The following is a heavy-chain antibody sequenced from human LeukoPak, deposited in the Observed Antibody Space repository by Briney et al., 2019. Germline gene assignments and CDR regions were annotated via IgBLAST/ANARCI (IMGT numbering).Heavy chain of an antibody. CDR3: ATEYYYDSSGPTPLDY. D-gene: IGHD3-22*01. Sequence: AASVKVSCKVSGYTLTGLSMHWVRQAPGKGLEWMGGFDPEDGETIYAQKFQGRVTMTEDTSTDTAYMELSSLRSEDTAVYYCATEYYYDSSGPTPLDYWGQGTLVTISS. CDR1: GYTLTGLS. V-gene: IGHV1-24*01. CDR2: FDPEDGET. J-gene: IGHJ4*02.